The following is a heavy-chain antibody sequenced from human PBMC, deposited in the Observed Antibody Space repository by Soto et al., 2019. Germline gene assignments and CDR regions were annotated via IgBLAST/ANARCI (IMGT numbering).Heavy chain of an antibody. Sequence: GGSLRLSCAASGFTFRSYAMSWVRQAPGKGLEWVSAISGSGGSTYYADSVKGRFTISRDNSKNTLYLQMNSLRAEDTAVYYCATTLGHKVAGYFQHWGKGTLVTVSS. J-gene: IGHJ1*01. CDR3: ATTLGHKVAGYFQH. CDR2: ISGSGGST. D-gene: IGHD6-19*01. V-gene: IGHV3-23*01. CDR1: GFTFRSYA.